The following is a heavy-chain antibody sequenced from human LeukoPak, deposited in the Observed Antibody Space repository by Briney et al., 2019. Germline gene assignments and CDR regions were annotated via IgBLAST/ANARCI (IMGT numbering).Heavy chain of an antibody. V-gene: IGHV3-48*01. D-gene: IGHD3/OR15-3a*01. CDR2: ISSSSKTI. J-gene: IGHJ1*01. CDR1: GFTFSYYS. Sequence: GGSLRLSCAASGFTFSYYSMNWVRQAPGKGLEWVSYISSSSKTIYYADSVKGRFTISRDNAKKSLDLQMNSLRAEDTAVYYCARQGLYDSSDFWTFQHWGQGTLVTVSS. CDR3: ARQGLYDSSDFWTFQH.